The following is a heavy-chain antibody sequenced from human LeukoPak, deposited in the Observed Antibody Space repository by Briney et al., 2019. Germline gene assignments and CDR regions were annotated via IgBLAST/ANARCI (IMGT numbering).Heavy chain of an antibody. CDR1: GFTFSSYS. Sequence: GGSLRLSCAASGFTFSSYSMNWVRQAPGKGLEWVSSISSSSSYIYYADSVMGRFTISRDNAKNSLYLQMNSLRAEDTAVYYCARDGSGSYSAFDIWGQGTMVTVSS. D-gene: IGHD1-26*01. J-gene: IGHJ3*02. V-gene: IGHV3-21*01. CDR3: ARDGSGSYSAFDI. CDR2: ISSSSSYI.